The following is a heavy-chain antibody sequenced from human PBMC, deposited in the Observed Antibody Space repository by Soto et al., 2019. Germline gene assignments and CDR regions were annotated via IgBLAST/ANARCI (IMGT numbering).Heavy chain of an antibody. CDR2: INPTGGST. V-gene: IGHV1-46*01. CDR1: GYTFINYY. D-gene: IGHD3-22*01. CDR3: ARADYYDRDGQSFDY. Sequence: QVQLVQSGAEVKKPGASVKVSCEASGYTFINYYIHWVRQAPGQGLEWMGIINPTGGSTSYTQKFQGRVTMTRDTSTSTVYMELSSLRSDDTAMYYCARADYYDRDGQSFDYWGQGTLVTVSS. J-gene: IGHJ4*02.